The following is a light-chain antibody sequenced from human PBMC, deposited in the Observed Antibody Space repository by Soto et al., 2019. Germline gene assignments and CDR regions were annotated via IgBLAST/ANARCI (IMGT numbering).Light chain of an antibody. Sequence: QSVLTQPPSASGPPGQRVTISCSGSSSNIGTNPVNWYQQLPGTAPKLLIYTNYQRPSGVPDRFSGSKSGTSASLAISGLQSEDEADYYCAAWDDSLNGHVFGTGTKVTVL. CDR1: SSNIGTNP. V-gene: IGLV1-44*01. J-gene: IGLJ1*01. CDR3: AAWDDSLNGHV. CDR2: TNY.